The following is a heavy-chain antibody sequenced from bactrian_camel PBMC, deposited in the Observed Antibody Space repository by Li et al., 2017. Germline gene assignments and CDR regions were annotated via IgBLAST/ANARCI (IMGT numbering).Heavy chain of an antibody. CDR3: AARDDGSCSLNPGWTY. D-gene: IGHD3*01. J-gene: IGHJ4*01. V-gene: IGHV3S53*01. CDR1: GYTYRPVV. Sequence: HVQLVESGGGLVQPGGSLRLSCAASGYTYRPVVMGWFRQAPGKEREAVASISPPIVTAWYAEAVKGRFTISRDSIDNTLYLQMNSLKPEDTAIHYCAARDDGSCSLNPGWTYRGQGTQVTVS. CDR2: ISPPIVTA.